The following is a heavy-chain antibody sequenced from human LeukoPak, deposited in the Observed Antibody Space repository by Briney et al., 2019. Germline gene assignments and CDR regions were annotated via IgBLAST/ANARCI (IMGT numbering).Heavy chain of an antibody. V-gene: IGHV3-21*01. Sequence: GGSLRLSCAASGFTFSSYSMNWVRQAPGKGLEWVSSISSSSSYIYYADSVKGRFTISRDNAKNSLYLQMNSLRAEDTAVYYCARDLWALAGAFDIWGQGTMVTVSS. CDR2: ISSSSSYI. J-gene: IGHJ3*02. D-gene: IGHD3-16*01. CDR3: ARDLWALAGAFDI. CDR1: GFTFSSYS.